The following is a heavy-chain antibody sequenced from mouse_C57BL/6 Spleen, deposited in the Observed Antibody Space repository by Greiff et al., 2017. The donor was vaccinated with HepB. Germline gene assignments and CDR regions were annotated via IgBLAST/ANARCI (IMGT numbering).Heavy chain of an antibody. Sequence: VQLQQSGPGLVAPSQRLSITCTVSGFSLTSYGVHWVRQPPGKGLEWLVVIWSDGSTTYNSALKSRLSISKDNSKSQVFLKMNSLQTDDTAMYYCARDYYGSSYGYFDVWGTGTTVTVSS. CDR2: IWSDGST. D-gene: IGHD1-1*01. CDR1: GFSLTSYG. CDR3: ARDYYGSSYGYFDV. V-gene: IGHV2-6*03. J-gene: IGHJ1*03.